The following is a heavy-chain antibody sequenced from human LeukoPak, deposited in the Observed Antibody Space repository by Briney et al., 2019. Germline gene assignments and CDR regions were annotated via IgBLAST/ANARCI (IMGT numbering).Heavy chain of an antibody. Sequence: PSETLSLTCTVSGGSMSNYYWSWIRQPQGKGLEWIGYIYYSGSTNYNPSLKSRVTISVDTSKNKFSLKLRSVTAADTAVYYCARVCGGDCYPLGFDPWGQGTLVTVSS. J-gene: IGHJ5*02. CDR1: GGSMSNYY. CDR2: IYYSGST. V-gene: IGHV4-59*01. CDR3: ARVCGGDCYPLGFDP. D-gene: IGHD2-21*02.